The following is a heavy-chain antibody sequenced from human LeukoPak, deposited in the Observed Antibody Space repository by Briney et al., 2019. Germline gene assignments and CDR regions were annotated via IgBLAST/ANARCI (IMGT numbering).Heavy chain of an antibody. CDR2: IYYSGTT. V-gene: IGHV4-61*01. D-gene: IGHD5-24*01. CDR1: RGSISSGSYY. Sequence: PSETLSLTCTVSRGSISSGSYYWSWTRQPPGKGLEWIGYIYYSGTTHYNPSLKSRVTISVDTSKNQLSLKLSSVTAADTALYYCATQAIRWLPVHDFDYWGQGTLVTVSS. CDR3: ATQAIRWLPVHDFDY. J-gene: IGHJ4*02.